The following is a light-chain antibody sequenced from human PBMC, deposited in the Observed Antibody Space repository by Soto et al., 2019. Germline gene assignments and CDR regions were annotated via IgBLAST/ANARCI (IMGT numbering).Light chain of an antibody. J-gene: IGKJ5*01. CDR1: QGISSA. CDR3: QQFNNYPIT. V-gene: IGKV1D-13*01. Sequence: AILMTTSPSSLSASTGDRVTISCRASQGISSALAWYQQKPGKAPKLLIYDASSLESGVPSRFSGSGSGTDFTLTISSLQPEDFATYYCQQFNNYPITFGQGTRLEIK. CDR2: DAS.